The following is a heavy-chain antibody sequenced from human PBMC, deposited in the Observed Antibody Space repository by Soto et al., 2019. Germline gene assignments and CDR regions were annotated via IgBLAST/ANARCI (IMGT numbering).Heavy chain of an antibody. J-gene: IGHJ6*02. CDR3: AREGYCTSPTCDTEKFFDFYGMDV. CDR2: ISGYNVST. CDR1: GYTFINHG. Sequence: AGVKVSCKASGYTFINHGLSWVRQAPGQGLEWMGGISGYNVSTKFAQKIQGSVTMTRDTSTSTAYMELRSLRSDDTAVYYCAREGYCTSPTCDTEKFFDFYGMDVWGQGTTVTVSS. D-gene: IGHD2-2*01. V-gene: IGHV1-18*01.